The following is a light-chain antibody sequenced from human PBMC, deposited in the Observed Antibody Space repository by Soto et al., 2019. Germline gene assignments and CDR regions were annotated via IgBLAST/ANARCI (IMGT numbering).Light chain of an antibody. CDR2: GAS. CDR1: RSISDT. J-gene: IGKJ1*01. Sequence: EIVMTQSPPTLSVSPGERATLSCRASRSISDTLAWYQQKPGQAPRLLIYGASTRAPGFPARFSGSGSGTDFTLTISSLQSEDFAVYYCQQYNNWPWTFGQGTKVDI. V-gene: IGKV3-15*01. CDR3: QQYNNWPWT.